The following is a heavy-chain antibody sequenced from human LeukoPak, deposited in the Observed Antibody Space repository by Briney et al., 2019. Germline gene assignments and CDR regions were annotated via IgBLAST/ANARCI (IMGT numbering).Heavy chain of an antibody. Sequence: GESLKISCKGSGYSFTSYWIGWVRQMPGKGLEWMGIIYPGDSDTRYSPSFQGQVTISADKSISTAYLQWSSLKASDTAMYYCARKEYYDSSGYLLFDYWGQGTLVTVSS. CDR2: IYPGDSDT. D-gene: IGHD3-22*01. V-gene: IGHV5-51*01. CDR1: GYSFTSYW. CDR3: ARKEYYDSSGYLLFDY. J-gene: IGHJ4*02.